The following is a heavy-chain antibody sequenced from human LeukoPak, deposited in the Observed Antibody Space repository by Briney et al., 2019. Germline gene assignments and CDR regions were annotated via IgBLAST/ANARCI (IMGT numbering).Heavy chain of an antibody. V-gene: IGHV4-61*02. CDR3: ARDKGTSYLSSFDY. Sequence: SETLSLTCTVSGDSISSGNFYWSWIRQPAGKGLEWIGRIYTSGSTNYNPSLKSRVTISVDTSKNQFSLKLSSVTAADTAVYYCARDKGTSYLSSFDYWGQGTLVTVSS. CDR1: GDSISSGNFY. CDR2: IYTSGST. J-gene: IGHJ4*02. D-gene: IGHD6-6*01.